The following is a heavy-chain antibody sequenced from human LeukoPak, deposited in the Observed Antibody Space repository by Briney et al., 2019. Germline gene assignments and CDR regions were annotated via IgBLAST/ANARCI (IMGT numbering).Heavy chain of an antibody. CDR1: GGSFSGYY. D-gene: IGHD6-19*01. Sequence: SETLSLTCAVYGGSFSGYYWSWIRQPPGKGLEWIGEINHSGSTNYNPSLKSRVTISVDTSKNQFSLKLSSVTAADTAVYYCARTSGWPQGDCFDYWGQGTLVTVSS. CDR3: ARTSGWPQGDCFDY. CDR2: INHSGST. V-gene: IGHV4-34*01. J-gene: IGHJ4*02.